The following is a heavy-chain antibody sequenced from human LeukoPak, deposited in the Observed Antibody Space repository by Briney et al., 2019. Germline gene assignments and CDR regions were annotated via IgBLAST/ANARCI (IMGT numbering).Heavy chain of an antibody. CDR2: INHSERT. D-gene: IGHD6-19*01. J-gene: IGHJ4*02. CDR1: GGSFSGYY. V-gene: IGHV4-34*01. CDR3: ARIIAVSGRGPALFY. Sequence: SETLSLTCAVYGGSFSGYYWSWIRQPPGKGLEWIGEINHSERTHYNPSLKSRVTISVDTSKNQFSLKLSSVTAADTPVYYCARIIAVSGRGPALFYWGQGTLVTVSS.